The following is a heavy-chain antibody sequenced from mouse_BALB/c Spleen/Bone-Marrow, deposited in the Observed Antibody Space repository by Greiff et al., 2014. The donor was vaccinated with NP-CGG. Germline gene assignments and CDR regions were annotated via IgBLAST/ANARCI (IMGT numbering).Heavy chain of an antibody. V-gene: IGHV4-1*02. CDR3: ARNGYYGWIAY. Sequence: EVQRVESGGGLVQPGGSLKLSCAASGFDFSRYWMTWVRQAPGKRLEWIGEINPDSGTINYTPSLKDKFIISRNNAKNTLYLQMSKVRSEDTALYYCARNGYYGWIAYWGQGTLVPVPA. CDR2: INPDSGTI. CDR1: GFDFSRYW. D-gene: IGHD2-3*01. J-gene: IGHJ3*01.